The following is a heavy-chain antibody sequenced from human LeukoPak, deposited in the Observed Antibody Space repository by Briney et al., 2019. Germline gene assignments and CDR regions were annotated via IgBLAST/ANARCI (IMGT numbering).Heavy chain of an antibody. CDR3: ARDGFRYCSSTSCLEDYCYYYMDV. J-gene: IGHJ6*03. CDR1: GFTFSSYS. Sequence: PGGSLRLSCAASGFTFSSYSMNWVRQAPGKGLEWASSISSSSSYIYYADSVKGRFTISRDNAKNSLYLQMNSLRAEDTAVYYCARDGFRYCSSTSCLEDYCYYYMDVWGKGTTVTVSS. V-gene: IGHV3-21*01. CDR2: ISSSSSYI. D-gene: IGHD2-2*01.